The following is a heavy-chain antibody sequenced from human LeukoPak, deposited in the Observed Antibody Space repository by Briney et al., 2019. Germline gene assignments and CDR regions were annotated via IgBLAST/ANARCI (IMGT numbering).Heavy chain of an antibody. CDR3: AIDLPPDYYDSSGYYLTY. Sequence: GGSLRLSCAASGFTFSNYGMSWVRQAPGKGLEWVSAISGTGRSTYYADYAKGRFTISRDSYRNTLYLQMNSLRAEDTAVYYCAIDLPPDYYDSSGYYLTYWGQGTLVTVSS. J-gene: IGHJ4*02. CDR1: GFTFSNYG. CDR2: ISGTGRST. D-gene: IGHD3-22*01. V-gene: IGHV3-23*01.